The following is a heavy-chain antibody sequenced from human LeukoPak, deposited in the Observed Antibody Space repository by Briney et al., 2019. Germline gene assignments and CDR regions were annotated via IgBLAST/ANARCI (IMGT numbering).Heavy chain of an antibody. J-gene: IGHJ6*03. CDR2: INPNGGST. V-gene: IGHV1-46*01. CDR1: GYTFTSHY. Sequence: ASVKVSCKASGYTFTSHYMHWVRQAPGQGLEWMGIINPNGGSTNYAQKFQGRVTVTRDTSTSTVYMELSSLISDDTAVYYCARVDTVNYYYYMDVWGKGTPVTVSS. CDR3: ARVDTVNYYYYMDV. D-gene: IGHD5-18*01.